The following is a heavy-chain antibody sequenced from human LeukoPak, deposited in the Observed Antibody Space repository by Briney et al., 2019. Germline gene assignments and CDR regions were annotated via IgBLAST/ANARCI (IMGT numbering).Heavy chain of an antibody. V-gene: IGHV4-61*02. Sequence: SETLSLTCTVSGGSISSGSYYWSWIRQPAGKGLEWIGRMYASGSTNYNPSLKSRVTISVDTSKNQFSLKLSSVTAADTAVYYCASSHYYDSSGYSPAYNWFDPWGQGTPVTVSS. CDR3: ASSHYYDSSGYSPAYNWFDP. D-gene: IGHD3-22*01. J-gene: IGHJ5*02. CDR1: GGSISSGSYY. CDR2: MYASGST.